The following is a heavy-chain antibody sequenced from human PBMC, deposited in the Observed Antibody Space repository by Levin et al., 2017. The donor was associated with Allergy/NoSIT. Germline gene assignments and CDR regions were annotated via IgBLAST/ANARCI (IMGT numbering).Heavy chain of an antibody. V-gene: IGHV4-39*01. CDR3: ARRGWFGELVGHIFDY. CDR2: IYYSGST. CDR1: GGSISSSSYY. Sequence: PGGSLRLSCTVSGGSISSSSYYWGWIRQPPGKGLEWIGSIYYSGSTYYNPSLKSRVTISVDTSKNQFSLKLSSVTAADTAVYYCARRGWFGELVGHIFDYWGQGTLVTVSS. D-gene: IGHD3-10*01. J-gene: IGHJ4*02.